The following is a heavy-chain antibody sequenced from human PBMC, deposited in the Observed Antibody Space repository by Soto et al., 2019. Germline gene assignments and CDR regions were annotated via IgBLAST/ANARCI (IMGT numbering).Heavy chain of an antibody. CDR2: IYYSGST. Sequence: SETLSLTCTVSGDSMRSYSWSWIRQPPGKGLEWIGYIYYSGSTAYNPSFKSRVTISIDTSEKQFSLKLTSVAAADTAVYYCVRGRVLRLRFGDFDSWGQGTLVTVSS. V-gene: IGHV4-59*01. D-gene: IGHD5-12*01. CDR3: VRGRVLRLRFGDFDS. J-gene: IGHJ4*02. CDR1: GDSMRSYS.